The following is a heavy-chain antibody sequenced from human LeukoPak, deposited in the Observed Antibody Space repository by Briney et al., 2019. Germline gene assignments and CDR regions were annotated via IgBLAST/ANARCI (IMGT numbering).Heavy chain of an antibody. J-gene: IGHJ4*02. Sequence: GGSLRLSCAASGFTIIKYWMSWVRQAPGKGLEWVANINQGGSEKDYVDSVTGRFTISRDNAKSSLFLQMNSLRAEDTALYYCVPHYFDSSGYYHGYWGQGTLVTVSS. D-gene: IGHD3-22*01. V-gene: IGHV3-7*01. CDR3: VPHYFDSSGYYHGY. CDR1: GFTIIKYW. CDR2: INQGGSEK.